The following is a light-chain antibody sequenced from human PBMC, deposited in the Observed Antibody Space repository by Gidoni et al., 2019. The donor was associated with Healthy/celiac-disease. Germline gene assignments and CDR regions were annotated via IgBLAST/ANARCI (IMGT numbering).Light chain of an antibody. CDR3: QQLNSYPQT. J-gene: IGKJ1*01. V-gene: IGKV1-9*01. CDR1: QGISSY. Sequence: DIQLTQSPSFLSASAGDRVTITCRASQGISSYLAWYQQKPGKAPKLLIYAASTLQSGVPSRFSGSGSGTEFTLTISSLQPEDFATYYCQQLNSYPQTFGQGTKVEIK. CDR2: AAS.